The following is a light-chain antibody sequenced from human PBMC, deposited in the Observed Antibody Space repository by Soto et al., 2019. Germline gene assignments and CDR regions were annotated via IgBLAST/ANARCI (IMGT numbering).Light chain of an antibody. CDR1: SSNIRDTY. J-gene: IGLJ2*01. Sequence: QSVLTQPPSVSAAPGQKVTISCSGSSSNIRDTYVSWYQHLPGTAPQLLIYDNNKRPSGIPDRFSGSKSGTSATLGITGLQPGDEADYYCETWDSSLSAVVFGAGTKLTVL. V-gene: IGLV1-51*01. CDR2: DNN. CDR3: ETWDSSLSAVV.